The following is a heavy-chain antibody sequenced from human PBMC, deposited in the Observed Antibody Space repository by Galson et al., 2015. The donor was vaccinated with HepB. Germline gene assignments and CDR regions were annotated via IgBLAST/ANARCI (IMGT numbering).Heavy chain of an antibody. CDR3: ARDVYYYDSSDAFDI. Sequence: SLRLSCAASGFTFSSYSMNWVRQAPGKGLEWVSSISSSSSYIYYADSVKGRFTISRYNAKNSLYLQMNSLRAQDTAVYFCARDVYYYDSSDAFDIWGQGTMVTVSS. J-gene: IGHJ3*02. V-gene: IGHV3-21*01. CDR1: GFTFSSYS. CDR2: ISSSSSYI. D-gene: IGHD3-22*01.